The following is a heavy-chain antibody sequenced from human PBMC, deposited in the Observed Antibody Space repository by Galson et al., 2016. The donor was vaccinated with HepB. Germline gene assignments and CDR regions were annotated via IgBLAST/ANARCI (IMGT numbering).Heavy chain of an antibody. D-gene: IGHD7-27*01. J-gene: IGHJ4*02. V-gene: IGHV2-5*01. CDR3: APSARLGVFTLFAS. CDR2: LYWNDDK. CDR1: GFSLNTDAVA. Sequence: PALVKPTQTLTLTCTFSGFSLNTDAVAVGWIRQPPGKALEWLALLYWNDDKRYRPSLKSRLTITKDSSKNQVVLTFTNMDPLDNATYYYAPSARLGVFTLFASWGQGARVTVSS.